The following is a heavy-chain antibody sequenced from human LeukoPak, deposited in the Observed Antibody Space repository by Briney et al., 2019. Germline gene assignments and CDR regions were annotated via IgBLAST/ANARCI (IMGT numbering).Heavy chain of an antibody. Sequence: ASVKVSCKASGGTFSSYAISWVRQAPGQGLEWMGRIIPILGIANYAQKFQGRVTITADKSTSTAYMELSSLRSEDTAVYYCARNPIYYGSGSYHHPRWSDPSGEGSPLTASS. CDR2: IIPILGIA. J-gene: IGHJ5*01. D-gene: IGHD3-10*01. CDR1: GGTFSSYA. V-gene: IGHV1-69*04. CDR3: ARNPIYYGSGSYHHPRWSDP.